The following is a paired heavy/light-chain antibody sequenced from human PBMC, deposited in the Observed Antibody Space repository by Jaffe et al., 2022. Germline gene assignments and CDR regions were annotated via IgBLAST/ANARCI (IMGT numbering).Light chain of an antibody. V-gene: IGLV3-1*01. J-gene: IGLJ3*02. Sequence: SYELTQPPSVSVSPGQTASITCSGDKLGDKYACWYQQKPGQSPVLVIYQDSKRPSGIPERFSGSNSGNTATLTISGTQAMDEADYYCQAWDSSVWVFGGGTKLTVL. CDR2: QDS. CDR3: QAWDSSVWV. CDR1: KLGDKY.
Heavy chain of an antibody. Sequence: EVQLVESGGGLVKPGGSLRLSCAASGFTFSSYSMNWVRQAPGKGLEWVSSISSSSSYIYYADSVKGRFTISRDNAKNSLYLQMNSLRAEDTAVYYCARDGGGFDQDIPYGSGSCFDYWGQGTLVTVSS. CDR3: ARDGGGFDQDIPYGSGSCFDY. J-gene: IGHJ4*02. D-gene: IGHD3-10*01. V-gene: IGHV3-21*01. CDR2: ISSSSSYI. CDR1: GFTFSSYS.